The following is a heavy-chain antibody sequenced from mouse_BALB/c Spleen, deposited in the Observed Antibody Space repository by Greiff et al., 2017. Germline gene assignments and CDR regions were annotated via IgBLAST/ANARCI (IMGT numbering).Heavy chain of an antibody. Sequence: QAQLQQSGPELVKPGASVRISCKASGYTFTSYYIHWVKQRPGQGLEWIGWIYPGNVNTKYNEKFKGKATLTADKSSSTAYMQLSSLTSEDSAVYFCARWGLYGYFDVWGAGTTVTVSS. J-gene: IGHJ1*01. D-gene: IGHD2-13*01. CDR1: GYTFTSYY. V-gene: IGHV1S56*01. CDR3: ARWGLYGYFDV. CDR2: IYPGNVNT.